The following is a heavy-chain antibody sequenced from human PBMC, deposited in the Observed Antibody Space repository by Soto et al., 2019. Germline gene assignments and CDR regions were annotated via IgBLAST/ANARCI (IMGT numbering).Heavy chain of an antibody. D-gene: IGHD3-22*01. CDR1: GFTFSSYW. CDR3: ARVTNYYDSSSYYSYYFDY. V-gene: IGHV3-7*03. Sequence: GESLKISCAASGFTFSSYWMSWVRQAPGKGLEWVANIKQRGSENSYVDSVKGRFTISRDNAKNSLYLQMNSLRAEDTAVYYCARVTNYYDSSSYYSYYFDYWGQGILVTVTS. CDR2: IKQRGSEN. J-gene: IGHJ4*02.